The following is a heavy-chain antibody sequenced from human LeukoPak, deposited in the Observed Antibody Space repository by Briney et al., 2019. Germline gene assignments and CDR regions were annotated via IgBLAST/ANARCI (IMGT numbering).Heavy chain of an antibody. Sequence: SSETLSLTCTVSGGSISGYYWSWIRQPPGKGLEWIGEINHSGSTNYNPSLKSRVTISVDTSKNQFSLKLSSVTAADTAVYYCARMSSSLRFDPWGQGTLVTVSS. CDR1: GGSISGYY. V-gene: IGHV4-34*01. D-gene: IGHD6-6*01. CDR2: INHSGST. J-gene: IGHJ5*02. CDR3: ARMSSSLRFDP.